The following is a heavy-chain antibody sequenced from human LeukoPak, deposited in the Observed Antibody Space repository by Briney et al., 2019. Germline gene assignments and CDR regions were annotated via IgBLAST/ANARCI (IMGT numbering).Heavy chain of an antibody. CDR1: GGTFSTYS. CDR2: IIPMFGSP. Sequence: SAKVSCKASGGTFSTYSINWVRQAPGQGLEWMGGIIPMFGSPNYAQKFRGRVTITADASTSTAYMELRSLTSGDKAVYFCARWAGSCTANNCYMPLDYWGQGTLVTVSS. J-gene: IGHJ4*02. CDR3: ARWAGSCTANNCYMPLDY. D-gene: IGHD1-1*01. V-gene: IGHV1-69*13.